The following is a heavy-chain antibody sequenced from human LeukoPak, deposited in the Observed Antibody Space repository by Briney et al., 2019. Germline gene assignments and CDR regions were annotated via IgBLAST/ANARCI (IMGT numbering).Heavy chain of an antibody. CDR3: ARDSGDYPVDP. V-gene: IGHV4-59*06. Sequence: SETLSLTCTVSGGSISSYYWSWIRQHPGKGLEWIGYIYYSGSTYYNPSLKSRVTISVDTSKNQFSLKLSSVTAADTAVYYCARDSGDYPVDPWGQGTLVTVSS. J-gene: IGHJ5*02. D-gene: IGHD4-17*01. CDR1: GGSISSYY. CDR2: IYYSGST.